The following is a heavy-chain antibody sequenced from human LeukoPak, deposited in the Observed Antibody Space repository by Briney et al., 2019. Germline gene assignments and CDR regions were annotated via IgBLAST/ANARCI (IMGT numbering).Heavy chain of an antibody. CDR2: ISAYNGDT. J-gene: IGHJ4*02. D-gene: IGHD3-22*01. Sequence: ASVKVSCKASGYTFTSYGISWVRQAPGQGLEWMGWISAYNGDTNYAQKLQGRVTMTTDTSTSTAYMELRSLRSDDTAVYYCARDQNYYDSSGYYPYWGQGTLVTVSS. V-gene: IGHV1-18*01. CDR1: GYTFTSYG. CDR3: ARDQNYYDSSGYYPY.